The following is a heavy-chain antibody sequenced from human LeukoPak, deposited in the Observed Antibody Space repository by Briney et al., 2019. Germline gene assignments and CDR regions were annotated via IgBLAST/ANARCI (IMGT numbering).Heavy chain of an antibody. V-gene: IGHV3-7*01. D-gene: IGHD3-22*01. Sequence: GGSLRLSCAASGFTFSRYRMTWVRQAPGKGLEWVANIKQDGSEKYYVDSVKGRFTISRDNAKNPLYLQMNSLRAEDTAVYYCARVSPLGYDSSGYYGFLDYWGQGTLVTVSS. CDR3: ARVSPLGYDSSGYYGFLDY. CDR2: IKQDGSEK. J-gene: IGHJ4*02. CDR1: GFTFSRYR.